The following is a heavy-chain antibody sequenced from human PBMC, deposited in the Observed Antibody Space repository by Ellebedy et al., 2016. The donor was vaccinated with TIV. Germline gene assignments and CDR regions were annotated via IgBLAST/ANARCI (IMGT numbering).Heavy chain of an antibody. CDR1: GYTFTSYG. CDR3: ARTYGSGNYYPTDY. D-gene: IGHD3-10*01. J-gene: IGHJ4*02. CDR2: ISAYNDNT. V-gene: IGHV1-18*01. Sequence: ASVKVSXXASGYTFTSYGISWVRQAPGQGLEWMGWISAYNDNTNYAQKLQGRVTMTTDTSTSTAYMELRSLRSDDTAVYYCARTYGSGNYYPTDYWGQGTLVTVSS.